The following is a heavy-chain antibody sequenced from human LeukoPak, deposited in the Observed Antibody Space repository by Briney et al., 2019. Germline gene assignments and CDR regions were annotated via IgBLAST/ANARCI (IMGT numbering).Heavy chain of an antibody. Sequence: GASVKVSCKASGYTFTSYDINWVRQVTGQGLEWMGWMNPNSGNTGYAQKFQGRVTMTRNTSISTAYMGLGSLRSEDTAVYYCARAPPMIGVWFDPWGQGTLVTVSS. V-gene: IGHV1-8*01. CDR1: GYTFTSYD. D-gene: IGHD3-22*01. J-gene: IGHJ5*02. CDR2: MNPNSGNT. CDR3: ARAPPMIGVWFDP.